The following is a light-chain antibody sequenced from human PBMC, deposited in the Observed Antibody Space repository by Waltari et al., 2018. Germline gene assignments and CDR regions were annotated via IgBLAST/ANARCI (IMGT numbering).Light chain of an antibody. CDR1: QSLQASNGHNY. CDR3: MQARQFPPWT. CDR2: LVS. J-gene: IGKJ1*01. V-gene: IGKV2-28*01. Sequence: IVLTQSPLFLAVSPGEPASISFRSSQSLQASNGHNYMYWYVQKPGQSPQLLLYLVSHRASGVPDRFSGVGSGTDFTLKVSRLEVEDVGIYYCMQARQFPPWTFGQGTKVEIK.